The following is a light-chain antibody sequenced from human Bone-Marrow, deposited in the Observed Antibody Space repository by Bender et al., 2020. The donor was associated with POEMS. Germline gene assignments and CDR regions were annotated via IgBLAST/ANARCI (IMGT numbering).Light chain of an antibody. CDR1: TSDVGGYNF. CDR2: EVT. J-gene: IGLJ2*01. V-gene: IGLV2-8*01. CDR3: QVWDTITDHVV. Sequence: QPALTQPPSASGSPGQSVTISCTGTTSDVGGYNFVSWSQQHPGKAPKLMIYEVTKRPSGVPDRFSASKSGNTATLSIGRVEAGDEADYYCQVWDTITDHVVFGGGTKLTVL.